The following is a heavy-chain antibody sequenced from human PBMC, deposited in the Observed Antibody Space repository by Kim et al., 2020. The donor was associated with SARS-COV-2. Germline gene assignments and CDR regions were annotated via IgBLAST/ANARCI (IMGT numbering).Heavy chain of an antibody. D-gene: IGHD1-7*01. J-gene: IGHJ3*02. V-gene: IGHV3-11*01. Sequence: YHADSVKGRFTISRDNAKNSLYLQMNSLRAEDTAVYYCARDDTGTTLTIWGQGTMVTVSS. CDR3: ARDDTGTTLTI.